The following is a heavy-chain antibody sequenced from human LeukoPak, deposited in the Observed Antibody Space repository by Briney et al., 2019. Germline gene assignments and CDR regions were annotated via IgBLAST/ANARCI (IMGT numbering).Heavy chain of an antibody. Sequence: ASVKVSCKASGYIFTSYGISWVRQAPGQGLEWMGWISAYNGNTNYAQKLQGRVTMTTDTSTSTAYMELRSLRSDDTAVYYCARVGHCSSTSCYGGRYYFDYWGQGTLVTVSS. CDR3: ARVGHCSSTSCYGGRYYFDY. CDR2: ISAYNGNT. J-gene: IGHJ4*02. D-gene: IGHD2-2*01. CDR1: GYIFTSYG. V-gene: IGHV1-18*01.